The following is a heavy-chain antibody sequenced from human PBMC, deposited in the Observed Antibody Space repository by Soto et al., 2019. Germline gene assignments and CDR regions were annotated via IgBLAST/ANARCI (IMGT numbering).Heavy chain of an antibody. Sequence: PSETLSLTCIVSGGAISNYFWSWIRQPPGKGPEWLGYINYNGNTNYNPSLTCPFDISMDTSTNQFSLIVKSVTASDTALYYCARLRGSGYLAFFDSWGQGTLVTVSS. CDR2: INYNGNT. CDR1: GGAISNYF. CDR3: ARLRGSGYLAFFDS. V-gene: IGHV4-59*08. D-gene: IGHD3-22*01. J-gene: IGHJ4*02.